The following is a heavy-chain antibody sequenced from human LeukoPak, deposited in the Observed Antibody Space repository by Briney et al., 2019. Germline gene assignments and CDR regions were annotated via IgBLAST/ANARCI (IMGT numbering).Heavy chain of an antibody. CDR2: ISWNGGYI. V-gene: IGHV3-20*04. Sequence: GGSLRLSCAASGFTFDDYGMSWVRQGPGKGLEWVSGISWNGGYIGYVDSVKGRFTISRDNAKNPLYLQMNSLRAEDTALYYCARGYYDSSGKGGYFLDSWGQGTLVTVSS. CDR1: GFTFDDYG. CDR3: ARGYYDSSGKGGYFLDS. J-gene: IGHJ4*02. D-gene: IGHD3-22*01.